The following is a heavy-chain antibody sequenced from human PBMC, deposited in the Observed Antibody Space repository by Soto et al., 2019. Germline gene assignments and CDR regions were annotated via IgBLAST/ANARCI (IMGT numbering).Heavy chain of an antibody. CDR3: ARGATAGVDY. CDR2: MEPSSGKT. D-gene: IGHD3-10*01. CDR1: GYSFTSLD. V-gene: IGHV1-8*01. J-gene: IGHJ4*02. Sequence: ASVKVSCKASGYSFTSLDINWVRQTTGQGLEWMGWMEPSSGKTGYAQRFQDRVTMTRDTSINTAYMELRSLTSDDMAFYYCARGATAGVDYWGQGTLVTVSS.